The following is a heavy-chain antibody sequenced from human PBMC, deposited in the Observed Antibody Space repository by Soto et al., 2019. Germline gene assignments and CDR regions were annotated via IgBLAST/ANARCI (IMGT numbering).Heavy chain of an antibody. CDR2: ISGGGGSI. V-gene: IGHV3-23*01. J-gene: IGHJ3*01. CDR3: AKGKSSNYVSHAFDV. CDR1: GFNFNTYA. D-gene: IGHD3-10*02. Sequence: EVQVLESGGGLVQPGGFLRLSCAASGFNFNTYAMSWVRQAPGKGLEWVSGISGGGGSIHYVDSVKGRFTISRDNSKNTLYLQMSSLRGEDTAVYYCAKGKSSNYVSHAFDVWGQGTMVTVSS.